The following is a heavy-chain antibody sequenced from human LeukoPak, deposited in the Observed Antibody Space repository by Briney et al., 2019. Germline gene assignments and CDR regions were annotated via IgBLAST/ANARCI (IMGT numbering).Heavy chain of an antibody. J-gene: IGHJ5*02. CDR2: ILYSGIT. Sequence: PSETLSLTCTVSGGSINSYYWSWIRQPPGKGLEWIGYILYSGITNYNPSLKSRISISVDTSKNQFSLRLTSVTAADTAFYYCARHRSSGGWFDPWGQGTLVTVSS. D-gene: IGHD3-10*01. CDR3: ARHRSSGGWFDP. CDR1: GGSINSYY. V-gene: IGHV4-59*08.